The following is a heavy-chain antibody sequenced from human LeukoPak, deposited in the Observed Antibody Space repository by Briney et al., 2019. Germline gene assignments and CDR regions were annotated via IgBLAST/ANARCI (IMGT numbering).Heavy chain of an antibody. Sequence: GESLQISCEGSGYNFTSYWIAWVRQLPGKGLEWMGIIYPGDSDTRYSPSFQGQVTISADKSTSTAYLQWRSLKASDTAMYYCARHSWACSGGSCHELDYWGQGTLVTVSS. CDR1: GYNFTSYW. J-gene: IGHJ4*02. V-gene: IGHV5-51*01. D-gene: IGHD2-15*01. CDR2: IYPGDSDT. CDR3: ARHSWACSGGSCHELDY.